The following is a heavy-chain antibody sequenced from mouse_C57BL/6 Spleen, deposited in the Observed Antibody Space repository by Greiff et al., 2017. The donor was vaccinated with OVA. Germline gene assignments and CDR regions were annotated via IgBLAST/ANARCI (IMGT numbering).Heavy chain of an antibody. V-gene: IGHV5-17*01. J-gene: IGHJ4*01. CDR3: ARDSGYPYYAMDY. Sequence: EVQGVESGGGLVKPGGSLKLSCAASGFTFSDYGMHWVRQAPETGLVWVTYISSGSSPIYYADTVKGRFTISRDNAKNTLFLQMTSLRSEDTAMYYCARDSGYPYYAMDYWGQGTSVTVSS. CDR1: GFTFSDYG. D-gene: IGHD3-2*02. CDR2: ISSGSSPI.